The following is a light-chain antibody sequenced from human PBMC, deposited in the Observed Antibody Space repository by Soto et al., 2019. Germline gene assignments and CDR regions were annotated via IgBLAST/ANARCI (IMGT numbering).Light chain of an antibody. V-gene: IGKV3-20*01. CDR2: GAS. CDR1: QSVDTTF. J-gene: IGKJ1*01. Sequence: EIVLTQSPGSLSLSPGQRATLSCRASQSVDTTFFAWYQKKPGQAPRLLIYGASKRATCIPDRFSGSGSGTDFTLIISRMEPEDFAVYYCQQYMSSVTFGQGTKVEIK. CDR3: QQYMSSVT.